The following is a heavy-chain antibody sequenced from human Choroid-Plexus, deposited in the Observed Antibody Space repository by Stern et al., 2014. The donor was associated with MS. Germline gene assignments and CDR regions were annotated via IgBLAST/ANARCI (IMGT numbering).Heavy chain of an antibody. J-gene: IGHJ6*02. CDR3: ASRTRYYGMDV. V-gene: IGHV3-23*04. D-gene: IGHD1-14*01. CDR2: MRASGGST. CDR1: GFSFSNYA. Sequence: EVQLVESGGGLVQPGGSLRLACAASGFSFSNYAMTWVRQAPGKGLEWVSGMRASGGSTYHADYVKGRFTIFRDNSKNTVYLRMNGLRGEDTAVYYCASRTRYYGMDVWGQGTTVTVSS.